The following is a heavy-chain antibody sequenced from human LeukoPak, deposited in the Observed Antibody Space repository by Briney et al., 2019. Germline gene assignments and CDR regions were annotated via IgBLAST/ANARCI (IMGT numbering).Heavy chain of an antibody. J-gene: IGHJ4*02. Sequence: PGGSLRLSCAASGFTFSTYDMHWVRQTTGKRLEWVSAIGSTGDTYYPGSVKGRFTVSRENAKNSLYLQMNSLRVGDTAVYYCARVNMVRGVLLGGYDSWGQGTLVTVSS. CDR3: ARVNMVRGVLLGGYDS. CDR2: IGSTGDT. CDR1: GFTFSTYD. D-gene: IGHD3-10*01. V-gene: IGHV3-13*01.